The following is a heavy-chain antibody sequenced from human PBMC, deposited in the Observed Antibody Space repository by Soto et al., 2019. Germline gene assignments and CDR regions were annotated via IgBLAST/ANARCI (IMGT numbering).Heavy chain of an antibody. V-gene: IGHV4-39*01. D-gene: IGHD3-3*01. CDR1: GGSISSSSYF. J-gene: IGHJ6*02. CDR2: IYYSGST. CDR3: RAFLEWGLSGPKYYYYGMDV. Sequence: SETLSLTCTVSGGSISSSSYFLGWIRQPPGKGVDWIGSIYYSGSTYYNPSLKSRVTISVDTSKNQFSLKLSSVTAADTAVYYCRAFLEWGLSGPKYYYYGMDVWGQGTTVTFSS.